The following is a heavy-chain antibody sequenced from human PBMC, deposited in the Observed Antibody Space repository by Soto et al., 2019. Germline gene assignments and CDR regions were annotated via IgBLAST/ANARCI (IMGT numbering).Heavy chain of an antibody. Sequence: SETLSLTGTVSVGSISSYYWSWIRQPPGKGLEWIGYIYYSGSTNYNPSLKSRVTISVDTSKTQGSLKLSSVTAADTAVYYCARVYSNYVVYYFDYWGQGTLVTVSS. CDR3: ARVYSNYVVYYFDY. J-gene: IGHJ4*02. V-gene: IGHV4-59*01. CDR2: IYYSGST. D-gene: IGHD4-4*01. CDR1: VGSISSYY.